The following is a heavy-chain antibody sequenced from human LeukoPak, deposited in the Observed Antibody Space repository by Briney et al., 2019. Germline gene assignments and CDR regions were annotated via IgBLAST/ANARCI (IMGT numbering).Heavy chain of an antibody. CDR2: IIPILGIA. V-gene: IGHV1-69*04. D-gene: IGHD2-2*01. Sequence: SVKVSCKASGGTFSSYAISWVRQAPGQGPEWMGRIIPILGIANYAQKFQGRVTITADKSTSTAYMELSSLRSEDTAVYYCAREGSGYCSSTSCYDGGYYYYGMDVWGQGTTVTVSS. J-gene: IGHJ6*02. CDR1: GGTFSSYA. CDR3: AREGSGYCSSTSCYDGGYYYYGMDV.